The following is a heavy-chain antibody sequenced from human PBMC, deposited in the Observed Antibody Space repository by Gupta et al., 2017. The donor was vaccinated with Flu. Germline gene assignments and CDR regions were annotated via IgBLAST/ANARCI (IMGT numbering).Heavy chain of an antibody. D-gene: IGHD3-22*01. Sequence: QLQLQESGPGLVKPSETLSLTCTVSGGSISSSSYYWGWIRQPPGKGLEWIGSIYYSGSTYYNPSLKSRVTISVDTSKNQFSLKLSSVTAADTAVYYCASKAYDSSGFAAFDIWGQGTMVTVSS. CDR2: IYYSGST. CDR3: ASKAYDSSGFAAFDI. V-gene: IGHV4-39*01. J-gene: IGHJ3*02. CDR1: GGSISSSSYY.